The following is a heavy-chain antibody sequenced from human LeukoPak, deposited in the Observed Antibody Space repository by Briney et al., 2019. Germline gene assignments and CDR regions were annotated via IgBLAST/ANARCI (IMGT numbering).Heavy chain of an antibody. V-gene: IGHV1-18*01. CDR3: ARDRSLAPSVLAAAGCPFDY. CDR2: ISAYNGNT. D-gene: IGHD6-13*01. J-gene: IGHJ4*02. CDR1: GYTFTSYG. Sequence: ASVKVSCKASGYTFTSYGISWVRQAPGQGLEWMGWISAYNGNTNYAQKLQGRVTMTTDTSTSTAYMELRSLRSDDTAVYYCARDRSLAPSVLAAAGCPFDYWGQGTLVTVSS.